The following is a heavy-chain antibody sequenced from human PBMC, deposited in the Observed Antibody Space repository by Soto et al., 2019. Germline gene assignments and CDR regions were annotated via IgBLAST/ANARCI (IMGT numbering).Heavy chain of an antibody. CDR2: IIPIPGIT. J-gene: IGHJ3*01. V-gene: IGHV1-69*04. CDR1: VGTISTYI. D-gene: IGHD3-3*01. CDR3: ARDRITTRGDAFDL. Sequence: GASVKVSCKAPVGTISTYIISWVRHAPGQGLEWMGRIIPIPGITNYAQKFQGRVTVTADRSTSTAYMELTSLKSEDTAVYYCARDRITTRGDAFDLWGQGTMVTVSS.